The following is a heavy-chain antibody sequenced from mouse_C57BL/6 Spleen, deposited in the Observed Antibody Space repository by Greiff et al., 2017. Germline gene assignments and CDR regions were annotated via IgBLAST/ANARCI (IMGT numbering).Heavy chain of an antibody. J-gene: IGHJ4*01. CDR1: GFTFSDYG. CDR3: ARNCMDY. V-gene: IGHV5-17*01. CDR2: IRSGSSTF. D-gene: IGHD4-1*01. Sequence: EVQLVESGGGLVKPGGSLKLSCAASGFTFSDYGMHWVRQAPETGLEWVAYIRSGSSTFYYADTVQGRITISRDNAKNTLFLQMTSLRSEDTAMYYCARNCMDYWGQGTSVTVSS.